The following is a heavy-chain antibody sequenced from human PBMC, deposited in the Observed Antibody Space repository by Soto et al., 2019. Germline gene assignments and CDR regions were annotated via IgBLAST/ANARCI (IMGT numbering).Heavy chain of an antibody. CDR1: GGTFSSYA. CDR2: IIPIFGTA. D-gene: IGHD2-2*01. J-gene: IGHJ6*02. CDR3: ARLAVVPAAPGMDV. V-gene: IGHV1-69*01. Sequence: QVQLVQSGAEVKKPGYSVKVSCKASGGTFSSYATSWVRQAPGQGLEWMGGIIPIFGTANYAQKFQGRVTITADESTSTAYMELSSLRSEDTAVYYCARLAVVPAAPGMDVWGQGTTVTVSS.